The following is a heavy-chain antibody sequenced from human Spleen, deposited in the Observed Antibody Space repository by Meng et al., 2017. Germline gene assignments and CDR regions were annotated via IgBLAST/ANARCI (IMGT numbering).Heavy chain of an antibody. Sequence: GGSLRLSCAASGFTFSSYGMHWVRQAPGKGLEWVAVIWYDGSNKYYADSVKGRFTISRDNSKNTLYLQMNSLRAEDTAVYYCARDSYYGSGSLFYYYYCGMDDWGQGTTVTVSS. D-gene: IGHD3-10*01. CDR3: ARDSYYGSGSLFYYYYCGMDD. CDR2: IWYDGSNK. V-gene: IGHV3-33*01. J-gene: IGHJ6*02. CDR1: GFTFSSYG.